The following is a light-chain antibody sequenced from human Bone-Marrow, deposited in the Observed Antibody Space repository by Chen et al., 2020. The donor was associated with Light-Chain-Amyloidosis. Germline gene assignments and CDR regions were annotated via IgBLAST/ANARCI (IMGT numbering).Light chain of an antibody. CDR3: CSYAGIYWV. CDR1: SSNIESNY. CDR2: KSD. V-gene: IGLV1-47*01. J-gene: IGLJ3*02. Sequence: QPVLTQPPSASGTPGQRVTLSCSGSSSNIESNYLFWYQHLPGTAPKLLIYKSDQRPSGVPDRLSGSKSGNTASLTISGLQAEDEADYYCCSYAGIYWVFGGGTKLTVL.